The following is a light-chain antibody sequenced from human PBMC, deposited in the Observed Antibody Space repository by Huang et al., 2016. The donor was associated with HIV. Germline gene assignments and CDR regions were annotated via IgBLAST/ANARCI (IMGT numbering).Light chain of an antibody. CDR2: GAA. CDR3: QQYNNWPPWT. J-gene: IGKJ1*01. Sequence: EIVMTQSPGTLSWSPGERATLSCRASQGVANNVAWYQQNPGQTPRLLIHGAATRATGIPARFIGSASGTEFTLTISSLQTEDFASYYCQQYNNWPPWTFGQGT. CDR1: QGVANN. V-gene: IGKV3D-15*01.